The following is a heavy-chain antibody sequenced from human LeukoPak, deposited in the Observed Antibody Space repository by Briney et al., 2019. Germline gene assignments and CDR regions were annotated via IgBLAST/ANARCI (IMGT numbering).Heavy chain of an antibody. CDR3: ARDLKLGTSYEFDY. CDR1: GFTFSNAW. J-gene: IGHJ4*02. Sequence: KPGGSLRLSCAASGFTFSNAWMSWVRQAPGKGLEWISYISSRGSAIYYADSVKGRFTISRDNAKNSLYLQMNSLRVEDTAVYYCARDLKLGTSYEFDYWGQGTLVTVSS. V-gene: IGHV3-11*04. CDR2: ISSRGSAI. D-gene: IGHD1-7*01.